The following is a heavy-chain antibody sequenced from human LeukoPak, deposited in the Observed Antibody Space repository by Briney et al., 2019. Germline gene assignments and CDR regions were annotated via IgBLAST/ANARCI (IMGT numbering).Heavy chain of an antibody. V-gene: IGHV4-59*02. CDR3: ARAELEFRL. CDR2: LYNDGST. Sequence: SETLSLTCTLPGDSVSGYYWSWIRQPPGKGLEWIGYLYNDGSTSYNSSLKRRVTISVDTSKNQFSLKLSSVTAADTAVYYCARAELEFRLWGQGTLVTVSS. J-gene: IGHJ4*02. CDR1: GDSVSGYY. D-gene: IGHD1-1*01.